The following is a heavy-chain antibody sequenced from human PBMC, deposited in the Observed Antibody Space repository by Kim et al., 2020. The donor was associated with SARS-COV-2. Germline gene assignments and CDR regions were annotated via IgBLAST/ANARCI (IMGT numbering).Heavy chain of an antibody. Sequence: GGSLRLSCAASGFTFSSYGMHWVRQAPGKGLEWVAVISYDGSNKYYADSVKGRFTISRDNSKNTLYLQMNSLRAEDTAVYYCAKDLVVYAVAAFDIWGQGTMVTVSS. V-gene: IGHV3-30*18. D-gene: IGHD2-8*02. J-gene: IGHJ3*02. CDR3: AKDLVVYAVAAFDI. CDR1: GFTFSSYG. CDR2: ISYDGSNK.